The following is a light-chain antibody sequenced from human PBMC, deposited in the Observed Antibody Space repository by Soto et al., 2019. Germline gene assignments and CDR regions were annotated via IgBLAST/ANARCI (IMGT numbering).Light chain of an antibody. CDR2: GAS. CDR3: QQYNNWRT. Sequence: EIVMTQSPATLSVSPGERATLSCRASQSVSSNLAWYQQKPGQAPRLLIYGASTRATGIPARFSGSGSGTEFTLTISSLQSEDFAVYYCQQYNNWRTCGPGTKVDIK. J-gene: IGKJ3*01. CDR1: QSVSSN. V-gene: IGKV3-15*01.